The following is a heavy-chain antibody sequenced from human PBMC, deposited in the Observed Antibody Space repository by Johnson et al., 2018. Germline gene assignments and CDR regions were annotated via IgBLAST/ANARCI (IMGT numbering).Heavy chain of an antibody. CDR3: ATIRDYGDWAGCFDY. D-gene: IGHD4-17*01. CDR1: EFSFSNYW. J-gene: IGHJ4*02. V-gene: IGHV3-7*01. CDR2: IKREGSEN. Sequence: VQLVESGGGLVQPGGSLILSCAASEFSFSNYWMSWVRQAPWKGLEWVANIKREGSENYYVDSVKGRFTISRDNAKGSLYLQMSSLRAEDTAVYYCATIRDYGDWAGCFDYWGQGTLVTVSS.